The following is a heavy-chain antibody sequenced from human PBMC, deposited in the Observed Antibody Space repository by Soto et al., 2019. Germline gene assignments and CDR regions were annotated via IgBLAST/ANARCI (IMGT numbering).Heavy chain of an antibody. D-gene: IGHD5-18*01. V-gene: IGHV3-23*01. CDR3: AKDTAMVPYYFDY. CDR1: GFTFSSYA. J-gene: IGHJ4*02. Sequence: EVQLLESRGGLVQPGGSLRLSCAASGFTFSSYAMSWVRQAPGKGLEWVSAISGSGGSTYYADSVKGRFTISRDNSKNTLYLQMTSLRAEDTAVYYCAKDTAMVPYYFDYWGQGTLVTVSS. CDR2: ISGSGGST.